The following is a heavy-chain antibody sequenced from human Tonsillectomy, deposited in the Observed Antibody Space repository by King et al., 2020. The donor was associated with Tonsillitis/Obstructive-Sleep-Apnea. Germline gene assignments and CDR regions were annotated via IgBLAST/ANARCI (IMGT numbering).Heavy chain of an antibody. Sequence: VQLVESGGGLVQPGRSLRLSCAASGFTFDDYAMHWVRQAPGKGLEWVSGISWNSGSIGYADSVKGRFTISRDNAKNSMYLQMNSLRAEDTALYYCAKDMSEKQYYDMDVWGKGTTVTVSS. J-gene: IGHJ6*03. CDR2: ISWNSGSI. CDR1: GFTFDDYA. D-gene: IGHD5/OR15-5a*01. CDR3: AKDMSEKQYYDMDV. V-gene: IGHV3-9*01.